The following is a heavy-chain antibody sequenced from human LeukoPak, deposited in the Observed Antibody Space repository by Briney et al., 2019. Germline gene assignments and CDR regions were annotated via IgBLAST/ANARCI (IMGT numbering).Heavy chain of an antibody. D-gene: IGHD3-10*01. CDR2: ISTSGSTI. V-gene: IGHV3-48*03. CDR3: ARDPSNYYGSESFYVGGNYFDY. CDR1: GFIFSNYE. J-gene: IGHJ4*02. Sequence: GGSLRLSCAASGFIFSNYEMNWVRQAPGKGLEWLSYISTSGSTIYYADSVKGRFTISRDNAKKSLYLQMKSLRAEDTAVYYCARDPSNYYGSESFYVGGNYFDYWGQGTLVSVSS.